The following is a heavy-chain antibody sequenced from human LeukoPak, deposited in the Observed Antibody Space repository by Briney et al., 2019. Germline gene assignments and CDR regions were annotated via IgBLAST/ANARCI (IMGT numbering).Heavy chain of an antibody. CDR2: INHSGST. D-gene: IGHD3-22*01. CDR3: ARAKYYYDSSGYFSPYYYYMDV. Sequence: KPSETLSLICAVYGGSFSGYYWSWIRQPPGKGLEWIGEINHSGSTNYNPSLKSRVTISVDTSKNQFSLKLSSVTAADTAVYYCARAKYYYDSSGYFSPYYYYMDVWGKGTTVTVSS. J-gene: IGHJ6*03. V-gene: IGHV4-34*01. CDR1: GGSFSGYY.